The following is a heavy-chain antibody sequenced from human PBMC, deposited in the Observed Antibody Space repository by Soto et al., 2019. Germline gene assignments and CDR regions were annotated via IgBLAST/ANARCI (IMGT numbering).Heavy chain of an antibody. D-gene: IGHD6-19*01. J-gene: IGHJ4*01. Sequence: QVQLEQSGPVVKKPGTSVKVSCQASGLTFSDSAIQWGRQARGQGLEWIGWIVVRSGHSNYAQKFQDRLTFTRDLSTSTAYLELSSLGSEDTAMYYCAADVIAVAGDFDYWGHGTLVSVSS. V-gene: IGHV1-58*02. CDR1: GLTFSDSA. CDR2: IVVRSGHS. CDR3: AADVIAVAGDFDY.